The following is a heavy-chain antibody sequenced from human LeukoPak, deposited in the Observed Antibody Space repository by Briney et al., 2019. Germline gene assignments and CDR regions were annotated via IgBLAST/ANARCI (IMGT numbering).Heavy chain of an antibody. Sequence: PGGSLRLSCAASGFTVSSNYMSWGRQAPGKGLEWVSVIYIGGSTYYADSVKGRFTISKDNSKNTLYLQMTSLRAEDTAVYYCARGLAGAGKRFFDYWGQGTLVTVSS. D-gene: IGHD6-13*01. V-gene: IGHV3-53*01. CDR3: ARGLAGAGKRFFDY. CDR2: IYIGGST. CDR1: GFTVSSNY. J-gene: IGHJ4*02.